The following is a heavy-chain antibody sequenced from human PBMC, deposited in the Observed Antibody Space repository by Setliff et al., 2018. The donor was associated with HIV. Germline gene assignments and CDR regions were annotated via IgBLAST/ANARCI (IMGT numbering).Heavy chain of an antibody. CDR2: IIPAFGTA. V-gene: IGHV1-69*05. CDR1: GGTFSSYA. CDR3: ARDGLLVAGIRFDY. Sequence: SVKVSCNTSGGTFSSYAVSWVRQAPGQGLEWMGGIIPAFGTANYAQKFQGRVTITTDESTSTAYMELSGLRSEDAAVYFCARDGLLVAGIRFDYWGQGTLVTVSS. D-gene: IGHD6-19*01. J-gene: IGHJ4*01.